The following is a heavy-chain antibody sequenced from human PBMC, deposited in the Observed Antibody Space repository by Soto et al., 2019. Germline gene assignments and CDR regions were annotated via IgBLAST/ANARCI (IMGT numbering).Heavy chain of an antibody. CDR2: INHSGST. CDR1: GGSFGGYY. Sequence: PSETLSLTCAVYGGSFGGYYWSWIRQPPGKGLEWIGEINHSGSTNYNPSLKSRVTISVDTSKNQFSLKLSSVTAADTAVYYCARAYSSSWFYYYGMDVWGQGTTVTVSS. D-gene: IGHD6-13*01. J-gene: IGHJ6*02. CDR3: ARAYSSSWFYYYGMDV. V-gene: IGHV4-34*01.